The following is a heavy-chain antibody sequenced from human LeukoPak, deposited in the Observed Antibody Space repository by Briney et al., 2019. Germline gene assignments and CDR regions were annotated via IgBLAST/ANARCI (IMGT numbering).Heavy chain of an antibody. CDR1: GGSISSYY. CDR2: IYYSGST. CDR3: ARATLDYYYYYMDV. V-gene: IGHV4-59*01. J-gene: IGHJ6*03. Sequence: SETLSLTCTVSGGSISSYYWSWVRQPPGKGLEWIGYIYYSGSTNYNPSLKSRVTISVDTSKNQFSLKLSSVTAADTAVYYCARATLDYYYYYMDVWGKGTTVTISS.